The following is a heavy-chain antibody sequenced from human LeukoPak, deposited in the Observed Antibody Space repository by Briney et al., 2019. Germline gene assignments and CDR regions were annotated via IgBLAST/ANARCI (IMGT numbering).Heavy chain of an antibody. J-gene: IGHJ6*03. CDR2: IYSGGST. V-gene: IGHV3-53*01. Sequence: WESLTLSCAASGFTVSTNYMSWVRQAPGKGLDWVSLIYSGGSTNYADSVKGRFTISRDNSKNTLYLQMNGLKAEDTAVYYCARDVAEDYYYYYKDAWGKGTTVTVSS. CDR3: ARDVAEDYYYYYKDA. CDR1: GFTVSTNY.